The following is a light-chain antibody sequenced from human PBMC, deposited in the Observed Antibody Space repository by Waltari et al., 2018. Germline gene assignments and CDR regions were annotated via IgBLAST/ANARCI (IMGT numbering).Light chain of an antibody. V-gene: IGKV1-12*01. CDR3: QQANNFPFT. CDR1: QDISSW. Sequence: DIQMTQSPSSVSASVGDRVTITCRASQDISSWLAWYQQRPGKAPKLLIYAASNLQSGVPSRFSGCGSGTEFTLIISSLQPEDFATYYCQQANNFPFTFGPGTKVDVK. CDR2: AAS. J-gene: IGKJ3*01.